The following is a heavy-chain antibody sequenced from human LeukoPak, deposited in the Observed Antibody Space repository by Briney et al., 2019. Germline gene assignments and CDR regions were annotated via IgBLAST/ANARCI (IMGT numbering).Heavy chain of an antibody. CDR2: ISAYNGNT. D-gene: IGHD6-19*01. J-gene: IGHJ4*02. CDR1: GYTFTSYG. CDR3: ARDRAKQWLVDGGASMGVGY. Sequence: ASVKVSCKASGYTFTSYGISWVRQAPGQGLEWMGWISAYNGNTNYAQKLQGRVTMTTDTSTSTAHMELSSLRSEDTAVYYCARDRAKQWLVDGGASMGVGYWGQGTLVTVSS. V-gene: IGHV1-18*01.